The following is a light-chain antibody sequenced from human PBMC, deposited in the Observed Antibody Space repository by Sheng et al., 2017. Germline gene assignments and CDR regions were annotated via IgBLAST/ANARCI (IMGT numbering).Light chain of an antibody. CDR2: AAS. CDR1: QGISNY. CDR3: QQYGSSPT. V-gene: IGKV1D-8*03. Sequence: VIWMTQSPSLLSASTGDRVTISCRLSQGISNYLAWYQQKPGKAPELLIYAASTLQSGVPSRFSGSGSGTDFTLTISRLEPEDFAVYYCQQYGSSPTFGQGTKVEIK. J-gene: IGKJ1*01.